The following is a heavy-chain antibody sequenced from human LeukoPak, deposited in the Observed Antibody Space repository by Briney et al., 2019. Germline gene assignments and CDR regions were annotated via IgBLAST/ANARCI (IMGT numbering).Heavy chain of an antibody. CDR1: GGSFSAYY. V-gene: IGHV4-34*01. CDR3: ATYRGRDYYWGLVY. D-gene: IGHD3-22*01. J-gene: IGHJ4*02. CDR2: ISHRGST. Sequence: PSETLSLTCGVYGGSFSAYYWSWIRQPPGKGLEWIGEISHRGSTNYNPSLKGRVTISLDTSKNQFSLKLSSVTAADTAVYYCATYRGRDYYWGLVYWDQGTLVTVSS.